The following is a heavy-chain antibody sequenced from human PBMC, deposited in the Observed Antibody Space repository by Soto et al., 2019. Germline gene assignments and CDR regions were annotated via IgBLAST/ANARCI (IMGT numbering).Heavy chain of an antibody. CDR2: IIPIFGTA. V-gene: IGHV1-69*13. D-gene: IGHD6-6*01. Sequence: GASVKVSCKASGGTFSSYAISWVRQAPGQGLEWMGGIIPIFGTANYAQKFQGRVTITADESTSTACMELSSLRSEDTAVYYCARAWDSSSSVDYWGQGTLVTVSS. J-gene: IGHJ4*02. CDR3: ARAWDSSSSVDY. CDR1: GGTFSSYA.